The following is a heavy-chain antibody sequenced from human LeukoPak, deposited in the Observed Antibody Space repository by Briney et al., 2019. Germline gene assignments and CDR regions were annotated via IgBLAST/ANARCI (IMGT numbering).Heavy chain of an antibody. CDR2: ISSSGSTI. CDR3: ARVRVFAKLSVVRPREVNCFDP. Sequence: GGSLRLSCAASGFIFSSYSMNWVRQAPGKGLEWVSYISSSGSTIYYADSVKGRFTISRDNAKNSLYLQMNSLRAEDTAVYYCARVRVFAKLSVVRPREVNCFDPWGQGTLVTVSS. J-gene: IGHJ5*02. V-gene: IGHV3-48*01. D-gene: IGHD2-21*01. CDR1: GFIFSSYS.